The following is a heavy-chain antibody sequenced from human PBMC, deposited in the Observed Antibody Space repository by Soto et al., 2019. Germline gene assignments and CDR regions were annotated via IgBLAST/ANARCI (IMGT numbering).Heavy chain of an antibody. CDR2: IYGGGTT. CDR3: VQTTGWPGFDF. D-gene: IGHD6-19*01. J-gene: IGHJ4*02. Sequence: EVQLVESGGGLIQPGGSLRLSCAASGFTVSSKYMTWVRQAPGKGLEWVSVIYGGGTTYYADSVKGRFTISRDNSKNTLNLQVNSLRAEDTAVYYCVQTTGWPGFDFWGQGTLVTDSS. CDR1: GFTVSSKY. V-gene: IGHV3-53*01.